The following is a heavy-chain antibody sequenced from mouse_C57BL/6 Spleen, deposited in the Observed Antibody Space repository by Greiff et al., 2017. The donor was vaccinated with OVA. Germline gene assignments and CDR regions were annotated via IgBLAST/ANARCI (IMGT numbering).Heavy chain of an antibody. CDR2: IDPSDSYT. V-gene: IGHV1-50*01. Sequence: QVQLQQPGAELVKPGASVKLSCKASGYTFTSYWMQWVKQRPGQGLEWIGEIDPSDSYTNYNQKFKGKATLTVDTSSSTAYMQLSSLTSEDSAVYYCAREDEGHWGQGTTLTVSS. D-gene: IGHD3-3*01. CDR1: GYTFTSYW. CDR3: AREDEGH. J-gene: IGHJ2*01.